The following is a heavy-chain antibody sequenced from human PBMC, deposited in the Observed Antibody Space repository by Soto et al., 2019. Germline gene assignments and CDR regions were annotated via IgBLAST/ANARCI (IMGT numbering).Heavy chain of an antibody. J-gene: IGHJ5*02. CDR1: GFTFGDYA. V-gene: IGHV3-9*01. D-gene: IGHD3-10*01. CDR3: AKDREFGDLITREFDT. CDR2: ITWNSGTI. Sequence: EVQLVESGGGLVQPGRSLRLSCEASGFTFGDYAMHWVRQIPGKGLEWVSTITWNSGTIDYADSVKGRFTISRDNAKSSLYLQMHSLRTDDTALYYCAKDREFGDLITREFDTCGQGTLVTVSS.